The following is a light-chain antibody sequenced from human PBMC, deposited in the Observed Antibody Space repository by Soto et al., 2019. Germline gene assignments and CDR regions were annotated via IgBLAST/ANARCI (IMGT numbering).Light chain of an antibody. J-gene: IGKJ2*01. V-gene: IGKV3-11*01. Sequence: EIVLTQSPATLYLSPGERATLSCRASQSVSTNLASYQQKLGQAPRLLIYDTFNRATGIPARFSGSGSGTDFTLTISNLEPEDFTVYFCQQRSSWPTFGQGTKLEIK. CDR3: QQRSSWPT. CDR1: QSVSTN. CDR2: DTF.